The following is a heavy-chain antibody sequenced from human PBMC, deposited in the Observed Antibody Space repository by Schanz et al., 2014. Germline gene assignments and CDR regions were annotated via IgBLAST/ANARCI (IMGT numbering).Heavy chain of an antibody. V-gene: IGHV3-23*01. D-gene: IGHD5-12*01. CDR2: ISGFGTGA. Sequence: EEQLLESGGALVQPGGSLRLSCAASGFSFSNYALVWVRQPPGKGLEWISGISGFGTGAYYADSVKGRFSISRDSSKNTLFLQMNSLRAEDTAVYFCARDEGRDGYNLAFDVWGQGTLVTVSS. CDR1: GFSFSNYA. J-gene: IGHJ3*01. CDR3: ARDEGRDGYNLAFDV.